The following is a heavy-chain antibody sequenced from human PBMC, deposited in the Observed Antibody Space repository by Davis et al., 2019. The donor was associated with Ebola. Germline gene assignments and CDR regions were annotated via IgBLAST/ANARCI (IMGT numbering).Heavy chain of an antibody. D-gene: IGHD5-18*01. V-gene: IGHV3-43D*03. J-gene: IGHJ6*02. Sequence: GESLKISCAASGFNFDDYGMFWVRQAAGKRLAWVSLISWHGGRTYFADSVKGRFTISRDNNKNSLYLQMNSLRPEETALYYCAKDIRSYGSNYYYYGLDAWGQGTTVTVSS. CDR2: ISWHGGRT. CDR1: GFNFDDYG. CDR3: AKDIRSYGSNYYYYGLDA.